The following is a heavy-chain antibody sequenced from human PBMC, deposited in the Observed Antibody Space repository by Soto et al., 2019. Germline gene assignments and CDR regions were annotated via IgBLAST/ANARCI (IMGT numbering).Heavy chain of an antibody. D-gene: IGHD2-15*01. CDR1: GFTFSSYS. CDR3: ARDHCSGGSCYSGAFDI. V-gene: IGHV3-48*02. J-gene: IGHJ3*02. CDR2: ISSSSSTI. Sequence: QPGGSLRLSCAASGFTFSSYSMNWVRQAPGKGLEWVSYISSSSSTIYYADSVKGRFTISRDNAKNSLYLQMNSLRDEDTAVYYCARDHCSGGSCYSGAFDIWGQGTMVTVSS.